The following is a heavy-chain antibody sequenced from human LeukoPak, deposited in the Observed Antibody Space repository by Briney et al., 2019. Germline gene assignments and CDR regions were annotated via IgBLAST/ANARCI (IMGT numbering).Heavy chain of an antibody. J-gene: IGHJ4*02. CDR2: IYYSGST. V-gene: IGHV4-39*01. CDR3: ARHSVFSRGYGGISSGGYFDY. D-gene: IGHD4-23*01. CDR1: GGSISSSSYY. Sequence: SETLSLTCTVSGGSISSSSYYWGWIRQPPGKGLEWIGSIYYSGSTYYNPSLKSRVTISVDTSKNQFSLKLSSVTAADTAVYYCARHSVFSRGYGGISSGGYFDYWGQGTLVTVSS.